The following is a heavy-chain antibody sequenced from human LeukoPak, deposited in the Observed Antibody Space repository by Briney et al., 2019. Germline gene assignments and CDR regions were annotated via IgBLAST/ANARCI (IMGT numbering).Heavy chain of an antibody. CDR2: INPNSGGT. J-gene: IGHJ4*02. D-gene: IGHD6-6*01. CDR3: AIQSIVPRPGY. CDR1: GYAFIRYH. Sequence: ASVKVSCKASGYAFIRYHIHWVRQAPGQGLEWMGRINPNSGGTDYAQKFQGRVTMTRDTSVSTAYMELSRLTSDDTAVYYCAIQSIVPRPGYWGQGTLVTVSS. V-gene: IGHV1-2*06.